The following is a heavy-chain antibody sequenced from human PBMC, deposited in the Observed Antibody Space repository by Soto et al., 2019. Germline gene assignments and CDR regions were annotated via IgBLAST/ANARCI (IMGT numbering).Heavy chain of an antibody. Sequence: EVQLLKSGGGLVQPGGSLRLSCAASGFSFNNYAMSWVRQAPGKGLEWVSAISGSGGSTYYADSVKGRFTISRDNSKNTLYLQMNSLRAEDTAVYYCAKAVAGYWYFDLWGRGTLVTVSS. CDR1: GFSFNNYA. J-gene: IGHJ2*01. D-gene: IGHD6-19*01. V-gene: IGHV3-23*01. CDR3: AKAVAGYWYFDL. CDR2: ISGSGGST.